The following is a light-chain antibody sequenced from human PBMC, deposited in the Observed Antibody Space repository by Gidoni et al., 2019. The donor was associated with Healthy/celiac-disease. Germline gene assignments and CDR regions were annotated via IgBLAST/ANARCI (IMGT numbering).Light chain of an antibody. CDR3: QQYGSSLST. V-gene: IGKV3-20*01. J-gene: IGKJ2*01. CDR2: CAS. Sequence: IVLTQSPRTLSLSPGERATLSCRASQSVSSSYLAWYQQKPGQAPRLLIYCASSRATGIPDRFSGSGSGTDFTLTIIRLEPEDCAVYFCQQYGSSLSTFGQGTKLEIK. CDR1: QSVSSSY.